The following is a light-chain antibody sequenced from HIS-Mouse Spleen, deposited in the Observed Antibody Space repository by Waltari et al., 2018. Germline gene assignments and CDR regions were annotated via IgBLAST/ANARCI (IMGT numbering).Light chain of an antibody. CDR3: CSYAGSSTLV. V-gene: IGLV2-23*01. CDR1: SSDVGSYNL. CDR2: EGS. Sequence: QSALTQPASVSGSPGQSITISCTGTSSDVGSYNLVSWYQQHPGKNTKLMIYEGSKRPSGVSNILSVSKSGNTVSLTISGLQAENEANYYCCSYAGSSTLVFGGGTKLTVL. J-gene: IGLJ3*02.